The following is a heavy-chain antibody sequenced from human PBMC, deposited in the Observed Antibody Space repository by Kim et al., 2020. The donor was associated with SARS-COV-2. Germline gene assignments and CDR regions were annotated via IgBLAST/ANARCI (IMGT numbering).Heavy chain of an antibody. CDR1: KFTFSDYY. CDR2: ISSSSGYT. CDR3: ATYSSSSYSQY. Sequence: GGSLRLSCAASKFTFSDYYMSWIRQAPGKGLEWVSCISSSSGYTNYADSVKGRFTISRDNAKNSLYLQMNSLRTEDTAVYYCATYSSSSYSQYWGQGTLVTLPS. D-gene: IGHD6-6*01. V-gene: IGHV3-11*03. J-gene: IGHJ1*01.